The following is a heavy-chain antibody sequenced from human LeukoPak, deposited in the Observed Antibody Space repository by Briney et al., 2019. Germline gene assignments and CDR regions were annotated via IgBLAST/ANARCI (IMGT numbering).Heavy chain of an antibody. Sequence: GRSLRLSCAASGFTFDDYAMHWVRQAPGKGLEWVSGISWNSGSIGYADSVKGRFTISRDNAKNSLYLQMNSLRAEDTAVYYCARDSPPRAFDIWGQGTMVTVSS. V-gene: IGHV3-9*01. CDR1: GFTFDDYA. J-gene: IGHJ3*02. CDR3: ARDSPPRAFDI. CDR2: ISWNSGSI.